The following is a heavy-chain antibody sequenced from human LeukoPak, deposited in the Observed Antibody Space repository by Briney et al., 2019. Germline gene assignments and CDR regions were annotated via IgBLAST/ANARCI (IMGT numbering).Heavy chain of an antibody. Sequence: GGSLRLSCATSGFAFGTYWMSWVRQAPGKGLEWVANIKQDGSEKYYVDSVKGRFTISRDNAKNSLYLQMNSLRAEDTAVYYCARELRDAFDIWGQGTMVTVSS. CDR1: GFAFGTYW. CDR2: IKQDGSEK. J-gene: IGHJ3*02. D-gene: IGHD2-15*01. V-gene: IGHV3-7*01. CDR3: ARELRDAFDI.